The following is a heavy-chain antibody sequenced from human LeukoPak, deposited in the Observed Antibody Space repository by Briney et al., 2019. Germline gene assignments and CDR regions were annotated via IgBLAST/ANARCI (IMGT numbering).Heavy chain of an antibody. D-gene: IGHD2-2*01. CDR1: GFTVSTNY. Sequence: PGGSLRLSCAASGFTVSTNYMSWVRQAPGKGLEWVSVIYSDGRTYYADSVKGRFTISRDNSKNTLYLQMNSLRAEDTALYYCAREGSIHQDLNYLGQGTLVIGSS. V-gene: IGHV3-53*01. J-gene: IGHJ4*02. CDR2: IYSDGRT. CDR3: AREGSIHQDLNY.